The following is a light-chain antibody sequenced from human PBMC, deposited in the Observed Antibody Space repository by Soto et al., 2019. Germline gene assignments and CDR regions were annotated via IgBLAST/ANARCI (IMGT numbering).Light chain of an antibody. CDR1: QSASSRY. Sequence: VLPQSPGTLSLSPGARATLSCRASQSASSRYLAWYQQKPAQAPRLLIYGASSIATGSPDWFSGSGSGTDFTLTYRRLEPEDFPVYYWQQYGSSPYTFGQGSKLESK. J-gene: IGKJ2*01. CDR3: QQYGSSPYT. CDR2: GAS. V-gene: IGKV3-20*01.